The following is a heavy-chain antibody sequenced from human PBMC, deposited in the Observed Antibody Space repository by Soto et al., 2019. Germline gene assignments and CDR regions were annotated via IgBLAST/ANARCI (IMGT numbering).Heavy chain of an antibody. CDR1: GSTFSSYG. CDR2: ISYDGSNK. CDR3: AKWGSSSGTDV. J-gene: IGHJ6*02. D-gene: IGHD6-6*01. V-gene: IGHV3-30*18. Sequence: GGSLRLSCAASGSTFSSYGMHWVRQAPGKGLEWVAVISYDGSNKYYADSVKGRFTISRDNSKNTLYLQMNSLRAEDTAVYYCAKWGSSSGTDVWGQGTTVTVSS.